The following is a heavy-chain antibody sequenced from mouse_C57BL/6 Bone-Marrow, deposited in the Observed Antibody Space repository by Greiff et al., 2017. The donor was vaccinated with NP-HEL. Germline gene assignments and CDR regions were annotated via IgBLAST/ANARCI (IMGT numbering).Heavy chain of an antibody. CDR2: ISNGGGSP. CDR3: ARRGFYTAMDY. V-gene: IGHV5-12*01. Sequence: EVKVEESGGGLVQPGGSLKLSCAASGFTFSDYYMYWVRQTPEKRLEWVAYISNGGGSPYYPDTVKGRFTSSRDNAKNTLYLQMSRLKSDDTAMYYCARRGFYTAMDYWGQGTSVTVSS. D-gene: IGHD1-1*01. J-gene: IGHJ4*01. CDR1: GFTFSDYY.